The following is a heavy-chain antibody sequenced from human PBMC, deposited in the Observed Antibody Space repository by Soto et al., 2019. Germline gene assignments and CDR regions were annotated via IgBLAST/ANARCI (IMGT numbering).Heavy chain of an antibody. CDR2: INPKSGGT. CDR3: ARDLAKGGGNAGFDY. Sequence: APVKVSCKASGYTFTVYYMHWVRQAPGQGLEWMGWINPKSGGTMYPQKFQGRVTMTWDTSISTAYMALTRLRSDDTAVYYCARDLAKGGGNAGFDYWGQGTLGTVSS. V-gene: IGHV1-2*02. J-gene: IGHJ4*02. D-gene: IGHD1-1*01. CDR1: GYTFTVYY.